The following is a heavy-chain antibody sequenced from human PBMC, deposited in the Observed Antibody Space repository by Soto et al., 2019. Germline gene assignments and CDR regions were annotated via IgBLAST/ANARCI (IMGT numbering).Heavy chain of an antibody. D-gene: IGHD4-17*01. J-gene: IGHJ4*02. CDR2: IHTSGSN. CDR1: GASIDTYY. CDR3: VGVGYGRGFDF. V-gene: IGHV4-4*07. Sequence: SETLSLTXTVSGASIDTYYWTWIRQPAGKGLEWIGLIHTSGSNYYNPSLESRVTMSEDTSKNHVSLKLTSVTAADTAVYYRVGVGYGRGFDFWGQGTQVTVSP.